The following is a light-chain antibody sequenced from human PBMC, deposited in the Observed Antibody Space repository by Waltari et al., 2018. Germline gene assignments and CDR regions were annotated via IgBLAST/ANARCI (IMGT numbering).Light chain of an antibody. CDR1: QSVLYSSNNKNY. CDR2: WAS. CDR3: QQYYSNPRM. V-gene: IGKV4-1*01. J-gene: IGKJ1*01. Sequence: DIVMTQSPDSLAVSLGERATINCKSSQSVLYSSNNKNYLAWYQQKPGQPPKLLIYWASTRESGVPDRFSGSRSGTDFTLTISSLQAEDVAVYYCQQYYSNPRMFGQGTKVEIK.